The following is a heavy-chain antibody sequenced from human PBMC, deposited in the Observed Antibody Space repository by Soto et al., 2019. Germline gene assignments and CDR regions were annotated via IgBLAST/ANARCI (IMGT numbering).Heavy chain of an antibody. CDR2: ISSSSSYI. D-gene: IGHD5-12*01. V-gene: IGHV3-21*01. Sequence: GGSLRLSCAASGFTFSSYSMNWVRQAPGKGLEWVSSISSSSSYIYYADSVKGRFTISRDNAKNSLYLQMNSLRAEDTAVYYCARDPSIVATMVSFDYWGQGTLVTVYS. CDR3: ARDPSIVATMVSFDY. CDR1: GFTFSSYS. J-gene: IGHJ4*02.